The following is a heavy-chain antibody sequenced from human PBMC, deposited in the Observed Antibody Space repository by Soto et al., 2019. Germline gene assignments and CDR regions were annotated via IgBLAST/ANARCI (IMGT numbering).Heavy chain of an antibody. J-gene: IGHJ5*01. CDR3: ARDKTTVTTQWFDS. CDR2: IYTSGST. CDR1: GGTRVSFW. D-gene: IGHD4-4*01. Sequence: PVPSTNNVCGGTRVSFWWCWIRQPAGKGLEWIGRIYTSGSTNYNPSLKSRVTMSVDTSKNQFSLKLSSVTAADTAVYYCARDKTTVTTQWFDSWGKGTLVTVSS. V-gene: IGHV4-4*07.